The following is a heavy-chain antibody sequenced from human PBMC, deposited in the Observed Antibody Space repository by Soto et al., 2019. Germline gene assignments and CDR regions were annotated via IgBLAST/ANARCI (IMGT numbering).Heavy chain of an antibody. Sequence: EAQVLESGGGLVQPGGSLRLSCLASGFTFSTYLMGWVRQAPGKGLEWVSGISGAGGSTSYADSVKGRFTISRDNSKNTLYLQRNSLRAEDTAVYYCTKGWGDDWGQGTLVTVSS. CDR1: GFTFSTYL. V-gene: IGHV3-23*01. CDR2: ISGAGGST. J-gene: IGHJ4*02. D-gene: IGHD3-16*01. CDR3: TKGWGDD.